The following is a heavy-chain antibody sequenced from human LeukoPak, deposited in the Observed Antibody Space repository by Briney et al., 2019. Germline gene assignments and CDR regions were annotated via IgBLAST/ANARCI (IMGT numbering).Heavy chain of an antibody. CDR3: ARVKEAFGGWFDP. CDR2: IYYSGST. J-gene: IGHJ5*02. CDR1: GGSISSSSDY. Sequence: SETLSLTCTVSGGSISSSSDYWGWIRQPPGKGLERIGSIYYSGSTYYNPSLKSRVTISIDTSKNQFSLNLSSVTAADTAVYYCARVKEAFGGWFDPWGQGALVTVSS. D-gene: IGHD3-3*01. V-gene: IGHV4-39*01.